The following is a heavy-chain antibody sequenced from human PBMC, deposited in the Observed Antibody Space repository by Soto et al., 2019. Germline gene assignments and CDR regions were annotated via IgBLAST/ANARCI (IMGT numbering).Heavy chain of an antibody. CDR3: ARPSDIVVVVAAFDY. V-gene: IGHV3-30-3*01. Sequence: SLILSCAASGFTLSSYAMHWVRQAPGKGLEWVAVISYDGSNKYYADSVKGRFTISRDNSKNTLYLQMNSLRAEDTAVYYCARPSDIVVVVAAFDYWGQGTLVTV. J-gene: IGHJ4*02. D-gene: IGHD2-15*01. CDR1: GFTLSSYA. CDR2: ISYDGSNK.